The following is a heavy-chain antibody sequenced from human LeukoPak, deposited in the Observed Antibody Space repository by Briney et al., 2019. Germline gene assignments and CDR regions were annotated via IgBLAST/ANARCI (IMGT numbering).Heavy chain of an antibody. J-gene: IGHJ5*02. CDR3: ARERYCSGGSCYSGWFDP. CDR2: ISGSGGST. CDR1: GFTFSSYG. Sequence: GGSLRLSCAASGFTFSSYGMSWVRQAPGKGLEWVSAISGSGGSTYYADSVKGRFTISRDNSKNTLYLQMNSLRAEDTAVYYCARERYCSGGSCYSGWFDPWGQGTLVTVSS. V-gene: IGHV3-23*01. D-gene: IGHD2-15*01.